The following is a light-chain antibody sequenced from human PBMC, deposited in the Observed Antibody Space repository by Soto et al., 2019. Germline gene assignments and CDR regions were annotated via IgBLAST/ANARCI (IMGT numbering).Light chain of an antibody. CDR1: QSISSL. CDR2: DAS. V-gene: IGKV1-5*01. J-gene: IGKJ2*01. CDR3: QQYNSYPYT. Sequence: DIQMTQSPSTLSASVGDRVTITCRASQSISSLLAWYQQKPGKAPKLLIYDASSLESGVPSRFSGSGSGTEFTLAISSLQPDDFATYYCQQYNSYPYTFGQGTKVDIK.